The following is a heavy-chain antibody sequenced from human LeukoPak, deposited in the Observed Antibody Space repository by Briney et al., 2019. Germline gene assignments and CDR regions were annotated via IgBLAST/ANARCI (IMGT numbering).Heavy chain of an antibody. V-gene: IGHV3-7*03. D-gene: IGHD2-2*01. CDR1: GFTFSGYW. CDR2: IKQDGSEK. CDR3: ARDLYCSSTSCHYGMDV. J-gene: IGHJ6*02. Sequence: QPGGSLRLSCAASGFTFSGYWMTWVRQAPGKGLEWVANIKQDGSEKYYVDSVKGRFTISRDNADNSLYLQMNSLRAEDTAVYYCARDLYCSSTSCHYGMDVWGQGTTVTVSS.